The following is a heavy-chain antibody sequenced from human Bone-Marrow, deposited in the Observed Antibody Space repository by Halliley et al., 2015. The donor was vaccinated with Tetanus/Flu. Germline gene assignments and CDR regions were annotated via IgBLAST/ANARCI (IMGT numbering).Heavy chain of an antibody. D-gene: IGHD3-22*01. J-gene: IGHJ4*02. V-gene: IGHV5-10-1*01. CDR2: IDPGYSST. CDR3: ARHTYYSDNSGYVVY. Sequence: RIDPGYSSTKYSPSFQGRVTISADTSISTVYLRWSSLKASDTAIYYCARHTYYSDNSGYVVYWGQGTLVTVSS.